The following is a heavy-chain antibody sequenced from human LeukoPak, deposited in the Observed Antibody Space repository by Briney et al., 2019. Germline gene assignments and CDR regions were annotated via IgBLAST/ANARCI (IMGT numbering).Heavy chain of an antibody. CDR2: IYYSGST. CDR3: ARGSHFSIW. Sequence: SETLSLTCTVSGGSISNYYWSWIRQPPGKGLEWIGYIYYSGSTNYNPSLKSRVTISVDTSKNQFSLKLSSVTAADTAVYYCARGSHFSIWWGQGTLVTVSS. J-gene: IGHJ4*02. D-gene: IGHD2/OR15-2a*01. CDR1: GGSISNYY. V-gene: IGHV4-59*01.